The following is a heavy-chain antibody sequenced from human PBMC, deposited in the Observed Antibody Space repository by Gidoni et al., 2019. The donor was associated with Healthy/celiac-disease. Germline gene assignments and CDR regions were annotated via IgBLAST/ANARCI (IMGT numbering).Heavy chain of an antibody. CDR2: ISSSSSTI. CDR3: ARVRRYCSGGSCPRGWYFDL. V-gene: IGHV3-48*01. CDR1: GFTFSSYS. D-gene: IGHD2-15*01. J-gene: IGHJ2*01. Sequence: EVQLVESGGGLVQPGGSLRLSCAASGFTFSSYSMNWVRQAPGKGLAWVSYISSSSSTIYYADSVKGRFTISRDNAKNSLYLQMNSLRAEDTAVYYCARVRRYCSGGSCPRGWYFDLWGRGTLVTVSS.